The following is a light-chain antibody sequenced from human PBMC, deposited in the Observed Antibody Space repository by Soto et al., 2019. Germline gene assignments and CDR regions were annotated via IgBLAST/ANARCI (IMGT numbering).Light chain of an antibody. J-gene: IGKJ1*01. CDR3: QQSYSTPRT. CDR1: QSITSY. V-gene: IGKV1-39*01. Sequence: DLQITQSPSSLSSSLGNRVTITFPASQSITSYLNWYQQKPGKAPKLLIYAASSLQSGVPSRFSGSGSGTDFTLTISSLQPEDFATYYCQQSYSTPRTFGQGTKVDI. CDR2: AAS.